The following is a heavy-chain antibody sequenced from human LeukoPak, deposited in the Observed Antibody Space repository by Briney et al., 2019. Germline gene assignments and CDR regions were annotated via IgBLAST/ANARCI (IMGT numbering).Heavy chain of an antibody. J-gene: IGHJ6*02. D-gene: IGHD6-6*01. Sequence: ASVKVSCKVSGYALTELAMHWVRQAPGKGLEWMGGFGLEDGETIYAQKFQGRVTMTEDTSTDTVYMELSSMRSDDTAVYSCATKMGQLVQYNYYGMDVWGQGTTVTVSS. CDR1: GYALTELA. CDR2: FGLEDGET. V-gene: IGHV1-24*01. CDR3: ATKMGQLVQYNYYGMDV.